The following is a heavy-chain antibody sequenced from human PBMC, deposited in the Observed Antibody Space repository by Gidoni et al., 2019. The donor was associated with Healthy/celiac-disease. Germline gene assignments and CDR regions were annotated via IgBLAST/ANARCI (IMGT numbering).Heavy chain of an antibody. J-gene: IGHJ1*01. CDR1: GFTFSSYA. D-gene: IGHD2-15*01. CDR3: AKDQIVVPPAAGYFQH. CDR2: ISGSGGST. Sequence: EVQLLESGGGLVQPGGSLRLSCAASGFTFSSYAMSWVRQAPGKGLEWVSAISGSGGSTYYADSVKGRFTISRDNSKNTLYLQMNSLRAEDTAVYYCAKDQIVVPPAAGYFQHWGQGTLVTVSS. V-gene: IGHV3-23*01.